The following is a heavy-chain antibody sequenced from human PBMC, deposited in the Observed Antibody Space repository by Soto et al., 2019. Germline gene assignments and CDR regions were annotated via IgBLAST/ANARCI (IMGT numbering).Heavy chain of an antibody. D-gene: IGHD1-26*01. V-gene: IGHV3-23*01. J-gene: IGHJ4*02. CDR3: AKSVGVGATTYPYYFDY. CDR1: GFTFSSYA. Sequence: PGGSLRLSCAASGFTFSSYAMSWVRQAPGKGLEWVSAISGSGGSTYYADSVKGRFTISRDSSKNTLYLQMNSLRAEDTAVYYCAKSVGVGATTYPYYFDYWGQGTLVTVSS. CDR2: ISGSGGST.